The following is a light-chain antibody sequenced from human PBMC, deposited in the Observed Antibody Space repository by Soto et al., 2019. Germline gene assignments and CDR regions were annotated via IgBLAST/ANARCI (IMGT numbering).Light chain of an antibody. Sequence: DIQMTQSPSSLSASVGDRVTITCRASQSISSYLNWYQQKPGKAPKLLIYAASSLQSGVPSRFSGSGSWTDFTLTISSLQPEQFATYDCQHRYSPRVTFGPRTKVDIK. CDR3: QHRYSPRVT. CDR2: AAS. CDR1: QSISSY. J-gene: IGKJ3*01. V-gene: IGKV1-39*01.